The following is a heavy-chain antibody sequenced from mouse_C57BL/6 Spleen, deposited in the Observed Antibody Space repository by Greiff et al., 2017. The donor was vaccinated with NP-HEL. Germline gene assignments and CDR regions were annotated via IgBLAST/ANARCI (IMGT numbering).Heavy chain of an antibody. D-gene: IGHD1-1*01. CDR3: ARGYYGSRVFAY. V-gene: IGHV1-55*01. CDR1: GYTFTSYW. CDR2: IYPGSGST. Sequence: VQLQQPGAELVKPGASVKMSCKASGYTFTSYWITWVKQRPGQGLEWIGDIYPGSGSTNYNEKFKSKATLTVDTSSSTAYMQLSSLTSEDSAVYYCARGYYGSRVFAYWGQGTLVTVSA. J-gene: IGHJ3*01.